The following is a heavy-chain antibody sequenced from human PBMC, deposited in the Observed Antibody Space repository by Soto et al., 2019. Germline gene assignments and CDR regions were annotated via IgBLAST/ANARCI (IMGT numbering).Heavy chain of an antibody. CDR2: IIPIFGTA. J-gene: IGHJ5*02. V-gene: IGHV1-69*12. Sequence: QVQLVQSGAEVKKPGSSVKVSCKAYGGTFSSYAITWVRQAPGQGLEWMGGIIPIFGTANYAQKFQGRVTITADESTSTAYMELSSLRSEDTAVYYCARDRGPSSGYYPYWFDPWGHGTPVTVSS. D-gene: IGHD3-22*01. CDR1: GGTFSSYA. CDR3: ARDRGPSSGYYPYWFDP.